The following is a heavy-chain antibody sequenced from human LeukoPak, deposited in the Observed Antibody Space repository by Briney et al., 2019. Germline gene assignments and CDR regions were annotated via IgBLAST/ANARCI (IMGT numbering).Heavy chain of an antibody. J-gene: IGHJ4*02. D-gene: IGHD6-13*01. CDR3: AKDLARSAAAYYFDS. Sequence: PGGSLRLSCAASGFTFSSYGMHWVRQAPGKGLEWVAVIANDGRDKKYADSVKGRFTISRDNAKDSLFLQMNSLRAEDTAVYHCAKDLARSAAAYYFDSWGQGTLVTVSS. V-gene: IGHV3-30*18. CDR2: IANDGRDK. CDR1: GFTFSSYG.